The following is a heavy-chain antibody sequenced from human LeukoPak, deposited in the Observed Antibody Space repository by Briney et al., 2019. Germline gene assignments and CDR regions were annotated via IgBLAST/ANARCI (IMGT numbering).Heavy chain of an antibody. CDR2: IKQDGSEK. J-gene: IGHJ4*02. CDR1: GFTFSSYW. D-gene: IGHD6-6*01. V-gene: IGHV3-7*03. Sequence: GGSLRLSCAASGFTFSSYWMSWVRQAPGKGLEWVANIKQDGSEKYYVDSVKGRFTISRDNAKNSLYLQMNSLKTEDTAVYYCTTDTALEVYFDYWGQGTLVTVSS. CDR3: TTDTALEVYFDY.